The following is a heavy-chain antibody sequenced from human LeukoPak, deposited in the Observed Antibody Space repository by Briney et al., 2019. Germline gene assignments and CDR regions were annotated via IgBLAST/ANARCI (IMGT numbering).Heavy chain of an antibody. D-gene: IGHD6-13*01. J-gene: IGHJ5*02. CDR3: ARESAGIAAAGRAGWFDP. CDR2: IYYSGST. V-gene: IGHV4-39*01. Sequence: SETLSLTCSVSGGSISSSSYSWGWIRQPPGKGLEWIGSIYYSGSTYYNPSLKSRVIISVDTSKNQFSLKLSSVTAADTAVYYCARESAGIAAAGRAGWFDPWGQGTLVTVSS. CDR1: GGSISSSSYS.